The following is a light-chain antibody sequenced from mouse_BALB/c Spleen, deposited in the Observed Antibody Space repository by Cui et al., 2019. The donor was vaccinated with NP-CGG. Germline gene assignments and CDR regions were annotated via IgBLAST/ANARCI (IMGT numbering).Light chain of an antibody. CDR1: TRAVTTSNY. J-gene: IGLJ1*01. Sequence: QAVVTQESALTTSPGATVTFTCHSSTRAVTTSNYANWVQEKPEHLFTGLIGGTNNRAPGVPARFSGSLIGDKAALTITGAQTEDEAIYFCALWYSNHWVFGGGTKLTVL. CDR2: GTN. V-gene: IGLV1*01. CDR3: ALWYSNHWV.